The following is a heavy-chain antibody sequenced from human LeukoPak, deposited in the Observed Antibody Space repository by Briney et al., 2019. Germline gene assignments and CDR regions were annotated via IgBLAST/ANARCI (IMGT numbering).Heavy chain of an antibody. D-gene: IGHD6-19*01. CDR3: ARAADRSGHTGGAFDI. J-gene: IGHJ3*02. CDR1: GFTFDDYG. V-gene: IGHV3-20*04. CDR2: INWNGGST. Sequence: GGSLRLSRAASGFTFDDYGTSWVRQAPGKGLEWVSGINWNGGSTGYADSVKGRFTISRDNAKNSLYLQMNSLRAEDTALYYCARAADRSGHTGGAFDIWGQGTMVTVSS.